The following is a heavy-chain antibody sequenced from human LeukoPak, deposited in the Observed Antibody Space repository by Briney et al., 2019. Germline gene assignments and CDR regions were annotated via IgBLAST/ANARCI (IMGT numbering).Heavy chain of an antibody. D-gene: IGHD3-22*01. CDR1: GGSFSGYY. J-gene: IGHJ4*02. CDR3: ARQYYYDSSGYQTESYYFDY. Sequence: SETLPLTCAVYGGSFSGYYWSWIRQPPGKGLEWIGSIYYSGSTYYNPSLKSRVTISVDTSKNQFSLKLSSVTAADTAVYYCARQYYYDSSGYQTESYYFDYWGQGTLVTVSS. V-gene: IGHV4-34*01. CDR2: IYYSGST.